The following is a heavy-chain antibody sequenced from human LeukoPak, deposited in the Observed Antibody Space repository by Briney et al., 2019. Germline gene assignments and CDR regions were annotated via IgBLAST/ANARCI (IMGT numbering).Heavy chain of an antibody. Sequence: GGSLSLSCAPSGFTFSSYAISWVRQAPGEGLEWVSAISGSGGSTYYADSVKGRFTISRDNSKNTLYLQMNSLGAEDTAVYYCAKDEPGYYDSSGYQFDYWGQGTLVTVSS. CDR2: ISGSGGST. D-gene: IGHD3-22*01. CDR3: AKDEPGYYDSSGYQFDY. CDR1: GFTFSSYA. J-gene: IGHJ4*02. V-gene: IGHV3-23*01.